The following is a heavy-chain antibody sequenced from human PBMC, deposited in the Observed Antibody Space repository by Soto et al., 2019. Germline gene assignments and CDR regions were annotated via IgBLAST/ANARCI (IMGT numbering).Heavy chain of an antibody. CDR2: ITTYNGNT. J-gene: IGHJ6*02. CDR3: ARALTGYGMDV. Sequence: QVQLVQSGVEVREPGASVKVSCKAVRYIFTNYGVSWVRQAPGQGLEWMGWITTYNGNTEYAQKFQGRVTMTTDVSISTAYMELGSLRSDDTAIYYCARALTGYGMDVWGQGTTVTVSS. CDR1: RYIFTNYG. V-gene: IGHV1-18*01.